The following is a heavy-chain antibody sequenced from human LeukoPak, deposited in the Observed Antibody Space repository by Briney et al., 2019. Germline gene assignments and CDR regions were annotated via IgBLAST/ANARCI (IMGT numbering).Heavy chain of an antibody. CDR2: IYYSGTA. V-gene: IGHV4-59*01. CDR1: GGSTSSYY. CDR3: ARGYDAFDI. Sequence: SETLSLTCTVSGGSTSSYYWGWIRQPPGKGLEWIGYIYYSGTANYNPSLKSRLTISVETSKNQFSLKLTSVTAADTAVYYCARGYDAFDIWGQGTMVTVSS. J-gene: IGHJ3*02.